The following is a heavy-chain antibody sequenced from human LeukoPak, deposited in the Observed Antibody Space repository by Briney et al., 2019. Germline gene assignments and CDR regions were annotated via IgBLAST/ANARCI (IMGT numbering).Heavy chain of an antibody. CDR3: ARVLYYYDSSEVGGFDY. V-gene: IGHV1-69*13. CDR2: IIPIFGTA. Sequence: GASVKVSCKASGYTFTGYYMHWVRQAPGQGLEWMGWIIPIFGTANYAQKFQGRVTITADESTSTAYMELSSLRSEDTAVYYCARVLYYYDSSEVGGFDYWGQGTLVTVSS. D-gene: IGHD3-22*01. J-gene: IGHJ4*02. CDR1: GYTFTGYY.